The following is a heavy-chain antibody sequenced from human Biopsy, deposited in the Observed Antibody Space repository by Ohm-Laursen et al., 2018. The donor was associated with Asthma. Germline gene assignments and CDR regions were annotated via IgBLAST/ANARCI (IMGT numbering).Heavy chain of an antibody. CDR1: GFTFSSYA. V-gene: IGHV3-23*01. D-gene: IGHD6-19*01. Sequence: SLRLSCAASGFTFSSYAMSWVRQAPGKGLEWVSAISGSGGSTYYADFVKGRFTISRDNSKNTLFLQMNSLRAEDTAVYYCAKFRVAVAAVFHYWGQGTLVTVSS. J-gene: IGHJ4*02. CDR2: ISGSGGST. CDR3: AKFRVAVAAVFHY.